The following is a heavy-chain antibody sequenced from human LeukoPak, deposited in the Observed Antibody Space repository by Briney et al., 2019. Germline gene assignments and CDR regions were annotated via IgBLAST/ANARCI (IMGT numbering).Heavy chain of an antibody. J-gene: IGHJ3*01. CDR2: INWNGGST. Sequence: PGGSLRLSCAASGFTFDDYGMSWVRPAPEKGLEWVSGINWNGGSTGYADSEKGRFTISRDKAKNSMYLQMNSLRVEDTAVYYCAKLDQDGSGSPYPNGVFDVWDQGTMVTVSS. CDR3: AKLDQDGSGSPYPNGVFDV. CDR1: GFTFDDYG. V-gene: IGHV3-20*04. D-gene: IGHD3-10*01.